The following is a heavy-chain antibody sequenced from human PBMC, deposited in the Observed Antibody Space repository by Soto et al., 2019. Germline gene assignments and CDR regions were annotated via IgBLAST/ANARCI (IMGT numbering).Heavy chain of an antibody. CDR1: GFTFSSYS. D-gene: IGHD2-15*01. J-gene: IGHJ6*02. CDR3: ARAQIDIVDYYYYGMDV. V-gene: IGHV3-21*01. CDR2: ISSSSSYI. Sequence: GGSLRLSCAASGFTFSSYSMNWVRQAPGKGLEWVSPISSSSSYIYYADSVKGRFTISRDNAKNPLYLQMNSLRAEDTAVYYCARAQIDIVDYYYYGMDVWGQGTTVTVSS.